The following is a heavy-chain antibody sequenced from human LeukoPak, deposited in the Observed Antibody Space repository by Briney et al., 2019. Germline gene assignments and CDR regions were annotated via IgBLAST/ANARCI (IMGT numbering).Heavy chain of an antibody. J-gene: IGHJ4*02. CDR3: ARVYDSGSYYGDFDY. D-gene: IGHD1-26*01. V-gene: IGHV4-34*01. CDR2: INHSGST. CDR1: GGSFSGYY. Sequence: SETLSLTCAVYGGSFSGYYWSWIRQPPGKGLEWIGEINHSGSTYYNPSLKSRVTISVDTSKNQFSLKLSSVTAADTAVYYCARVYDSGSYYGDFDYWGQGTLVTVSS.